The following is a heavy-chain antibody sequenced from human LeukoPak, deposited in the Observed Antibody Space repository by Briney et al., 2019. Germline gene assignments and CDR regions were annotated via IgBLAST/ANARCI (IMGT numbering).Heavy chain of an antibody. CDR3: AREVAGRKDY. CDR1: GGSFSGYY. CDR2: INHSGST. V-gene: IGHV4-34*01. Sequence: SETLSLTCAVYGGSFSGYYWSWIRQPPGKGLEWIGEINHSGSTNYNPSLKSRVTISVDTSKNQFSLKLSSVTAADTAMYYCAREVAGRKDYWGQGALVTVSS. D-gene: IGHD2-15*01. J-gene: IGHJ4*02.